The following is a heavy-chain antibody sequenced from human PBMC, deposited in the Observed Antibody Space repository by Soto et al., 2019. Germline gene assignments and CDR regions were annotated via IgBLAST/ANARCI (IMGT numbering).Heavy chain of an antibody. CDR2: SRNKANSYTT. V-gene: IGHV3-72*01. Sequence: PGGFLRLSCAASGFTFSDHYMDWVRQAPGKGLEWVGRSRNKANSYTTEYAASVRGRFTISRDDSKNSLYLQMNSLKNEDTAVYYCARDLGSWGQGTLVTVSS. CDR1: GFTFSDHY. J-gene: IGHJ5*02. CDR3: ARDLGS.